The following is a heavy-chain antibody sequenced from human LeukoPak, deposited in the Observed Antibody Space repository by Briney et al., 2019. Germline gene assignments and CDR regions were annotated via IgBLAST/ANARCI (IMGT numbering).Heavy chain of an antibody. Sequence: PGGSLRLSCAASGFTFSDFYISWIRQPPGKGLEWVSYISSSGSNKDYADSVKGRFTISRDNAKNSLYLQMNSLRAEDTAMYYCARAGLADAFDLWGQGTMVTVSS. V-gene: IGHV3-11*01. J-gene: IGHJ3*01. CDR1: GFTFSDFY. CDR2: ISSSGSNK. CDR3: ARAGLADAFDL.